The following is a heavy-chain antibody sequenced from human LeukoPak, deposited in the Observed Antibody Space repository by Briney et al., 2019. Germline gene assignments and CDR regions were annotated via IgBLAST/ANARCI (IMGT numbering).Heavy chain of an antibody. D-gene: IGHD3-22*01. V-gene: IGHV3-53*05. CDR2: IYSGGST. Sequence: GGSLRLSCAASGFTVSSNYMSWVRQAPGKGLEWVSVIYSGGSTYYADSVKGRFTISRDNSKNTLYLQMNSLRAEDTAVYYCARAAYYYDSSGYYSPFDYWGQGTLVTVSS. CDR1: GFTVSSNY. CDR3: ARAAYYYDSSGYYSPFDY. J-gene: IGHJ4*02.